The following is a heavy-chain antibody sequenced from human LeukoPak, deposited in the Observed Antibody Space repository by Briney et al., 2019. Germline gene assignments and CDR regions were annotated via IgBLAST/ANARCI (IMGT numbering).Heavy chain of an antibody. CDR2: IKQDGSEK. Sequence: GGSLRLSCAASGFTFSSYSMSWVRQAPGKGLEWVANIKQDGSEKYYVDSVKGRFTISRDNAKNSLYLQMKSLRAEDTAVYYCARDGDRSGYYYDWFDPWGQGTLVTVSS. CDR1: GFTFSSYS. V-gene: IGHV3-7*01. D-gene: IGHD3-22*01. J-gene: IGHJ5*02. CDR3: ARDGDRSGYYYDWFDP.